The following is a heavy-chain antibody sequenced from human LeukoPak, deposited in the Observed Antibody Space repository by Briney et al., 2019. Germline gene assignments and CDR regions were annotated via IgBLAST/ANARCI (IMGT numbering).Heavy chain of an antibody. D-gene: IGHD4-23*01. Sequence: GGSLRLSCAASGFTFNMYTMYWVRQAPGKGLEWVSSISSSTTYIYYADSVKGRFTISRDNVKNSLSLQMNSLRAEDTAVYYCARVDHYGGNPPDYWGQGTLVTVSS. J-gene: IGHJ4*02. V-gene: IGHV3-21*01. CDR2: ISSSTTYI. CDR1: GFTFNMYT. CDR3: ARVDHYGGNPPDY.